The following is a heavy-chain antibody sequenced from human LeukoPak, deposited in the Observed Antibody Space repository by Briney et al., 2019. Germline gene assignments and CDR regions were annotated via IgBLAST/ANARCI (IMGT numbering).Heavy chain of an antibody. J-gene: IGHJ4*02. CDR1: GFTFSSYA. CDR2: ISGSSGNT. CDR3: AKDKFLYYYESSLDY. Sequence: GGSLRLSCAASGFTFSSYALSWVRQAPGNGLEWVSGISGSSGNTYYADSVKGRFTISRDNSKNTLYLQMNSLRAEDTAVYYCAKDKFLYYYESSLDYWGQGTLVTVSS. V-gene: IGHV3-23*01. D-gene: IGHD3-22*01.